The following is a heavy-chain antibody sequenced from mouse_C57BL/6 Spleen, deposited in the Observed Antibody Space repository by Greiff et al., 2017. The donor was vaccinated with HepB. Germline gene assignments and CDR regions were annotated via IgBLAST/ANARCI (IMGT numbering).Heavy chain of an antibody. CDR2: ISDGGSYT. Sequence: EVQRVESGGGLVKPGGSLKLSCAASGFTFSSYAMSWVRQTPEKRLEWVATISDGGSYTYYPDNVKGRFTISRDNAKNNLYLQMSHLKSEDTAMYYCARDKDYDYDGSYWYFDVWGTGTTVTVSS. D-gene: IGHD2-4*01. CDR1: GFTFSSYA. V-gene: IGHV5-4*01. J-gene: IGHJ1*03. CDR3: ARDKDYDYDGSYWYFDV.